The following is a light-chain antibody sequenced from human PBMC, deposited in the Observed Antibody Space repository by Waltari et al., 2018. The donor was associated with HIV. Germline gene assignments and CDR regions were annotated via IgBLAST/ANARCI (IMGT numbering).Light chain of an antibody. CDR1: DGPVTSGPY. Sequence: QAVVTQESSLTVCPGGTVTLPCGSSDGPVTSGPYPDWCQQKPGQAPRTLIFDKRARHSWKPARFSGSLLGGKAALTLSGAQPEDEADYYCLLSNSGARGVFGGGTKLTVL. CDR3: LLSNSGARGV. V-gene: IGLV7-46*01. CDR2: DKR. J-gene: IGLJ3*02.